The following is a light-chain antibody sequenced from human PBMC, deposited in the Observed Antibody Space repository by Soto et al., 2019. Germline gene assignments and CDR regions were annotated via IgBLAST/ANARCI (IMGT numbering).Light chain of an antibody. CDR3: QQYKDYTWT. CDR2: DAS. J-gene: IGKJ1*01. V-gene: IGKV1-5*01. CDR1: QSVDRY. Sequence: DFQMTQSPSTLSASVGDRVSITCRASQSVDRYLAWYQQKPGKAPHLLIYDASSLESGVPSRFSGSGSGTEFTLTISSLQPDDFTTFYCQQYKDYTWTFGQGTKVEV.